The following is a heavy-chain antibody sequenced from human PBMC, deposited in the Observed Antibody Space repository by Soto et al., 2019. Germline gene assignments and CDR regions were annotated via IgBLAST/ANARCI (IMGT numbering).Heavy chain of an antibody. J-gene: IGHJ3*02. D-gene: IGHD3-22*01. CDR1: GFTFSTYA. CDR2: ISSGSTTI. Sequence: GGSLRLSCAASGFTFSTYAINWVRQAPGKGLEWLSYISSGSTTIFYAGSVKGRFTVSRDNAKNSMYLQMNGLRDEDTAVYYCARGGYYDQKGFNIWGQGTMVTVSS. V-gene: IGHV3-48*02. CDR3: ARGGYYDQKGFNI.